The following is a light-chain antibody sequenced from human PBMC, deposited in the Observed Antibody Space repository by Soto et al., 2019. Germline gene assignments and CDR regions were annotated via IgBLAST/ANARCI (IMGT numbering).Light chain of an antibody. Sequence: EIVLTQSQGTLSLSPGEIATLSCRASQSVSSNNLAWYQQRPGQAPRLVIYGASTRATGIPERFSGSGSGTDFTLTISRLEPEDFAVYYCQQYGRSPFTFGPGTKVDIK. CDR2: GAS. V-gene: IGKV3-20*01. CDR3: QQYGRSPFT. CDR1: QSVSSNN. J-gene: IGKJ3*01.